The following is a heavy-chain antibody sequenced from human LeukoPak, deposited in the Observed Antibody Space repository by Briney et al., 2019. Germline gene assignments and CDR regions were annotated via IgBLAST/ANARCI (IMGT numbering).Heavy chain of an antibody. CDR1: GGSISSSNW. D-gene: IGHD6-13*01. Sequence: PSGTLSLTCAVSGGSISSSNWWSWVRQPPGKGLEWIGSIYYSGSTYYNPSLKSRVTISVDTSKNQFSLKLSSVTAADTAVYYCARDPKVSSSWYNLYYYYYMDVWGKGTTVTVSS. CDR2: IYYSGST. CDR3: ARDPKVSSSWYNLYYYYYMDV. J-gene: IGHJ6*03. V-gene: IGHV4-4*02.